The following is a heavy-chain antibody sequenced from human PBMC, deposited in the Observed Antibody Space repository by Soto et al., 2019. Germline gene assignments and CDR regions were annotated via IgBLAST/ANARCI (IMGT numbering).Heavy chain of an antibody. J-gene: IGHJ6*02. Sequence: QVQLVESGGGVVQPGRSLRLSCAASGFTFSSYAMHWVRQAPGKGLEWVAVISYDGSNKYYADSVKGRFTISRDNSKHTLYLHMNSRRAEDTAVYYCATMPRYYDSSGYSGNVWGQGTTVTVSS. V-gene: IGHV3-30-3*01. CDR1: GFTFSSYA. CDR3: ATMPRYYDSSGYSGNV. D-gene: IGHD3-22*01. CDR2: ISYDGSNK.